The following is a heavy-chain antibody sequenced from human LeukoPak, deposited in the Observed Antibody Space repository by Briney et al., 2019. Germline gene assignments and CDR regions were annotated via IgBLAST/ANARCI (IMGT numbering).Heavy chain of an antibody. V-gene: IGHV1-69*06. CDR3: ARGSGYCSSTSCRRPFDY. CDR2: IIPIFGTA. CDR1: GGTFSSYA. J-gene: IGHJ4*02. Sequence: SVKVSCKASGGTFSSYAISWVRQAPGQGLEWMGGIIPIFGTANYAQKFQGRVTITADKSTSTAYMELSSLRSEDTAVYYCARGSGYCSSTSCRRPFDYWGQGTLVTVSS. D-gene: IGHD2-2*01.